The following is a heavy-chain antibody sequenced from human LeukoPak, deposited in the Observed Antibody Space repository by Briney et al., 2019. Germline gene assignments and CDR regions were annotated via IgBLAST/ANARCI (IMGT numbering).Heavy chain of an antibody. D-gene: IGHD6-13*01. V-gene: IGHV1-18*01. Sequence: ASVTVSCTASGYTFTNYVISWVRQAPGQGLEGMGWISAYNGNTDYAQSLQGRVTMTTDTLTSTAYLELRSLRSDDTAVYYCARDQSLVAYSSTWFDYWGQGTPVTVSS. CDR1: GYTFTNYV. CDR2: ISAYNGNT. J-gene: IGHJ4*02. CDR3: ARDQSLVAYSSTWFDY.